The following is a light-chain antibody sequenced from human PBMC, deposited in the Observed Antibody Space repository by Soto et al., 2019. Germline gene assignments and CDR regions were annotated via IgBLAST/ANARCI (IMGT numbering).Light chain of an antibody. Sequence: DIQMTQSPSTLSGSVGDRVTITCRASQTISSWLAWYQQKPGKAPKLLIYKASTLKSGVPSRFSGSGSGTEFTLTISRLQPDDFATHYCQHYNSYSEAFGQGTKV. CDR2: KAS. CDR1: QTISSW. V-gene: IGKV1-5*03. J-gene: IGKJ1*01. CDR3: QHYNSYSEA.